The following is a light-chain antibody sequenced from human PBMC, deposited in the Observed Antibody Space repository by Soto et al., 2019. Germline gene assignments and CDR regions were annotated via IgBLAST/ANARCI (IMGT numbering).Light chain of an antibody. Sequence: QSVLTQPASVSGSPGQSITISCTGTSSDVGGYNSVSWYQQHPGKAPKLMIYNVSNRPSGVSNRFSGSKSGNTASLTISGLQAEDEADYHCSSYTSSSSYVFGTCTKVTVL. CDR2: NVS. J-gene: IGLJ1*01. V-gene: IGLV2-14*01. CDR1: SSDVGGYNS. CDR3: SSYTSSSSYV.